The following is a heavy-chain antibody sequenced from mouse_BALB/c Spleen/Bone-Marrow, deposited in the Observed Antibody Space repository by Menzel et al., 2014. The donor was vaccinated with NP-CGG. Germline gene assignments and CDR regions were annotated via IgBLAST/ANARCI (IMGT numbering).Heavy chain of an antibody. CDR3: ATGTSDY. CDR1: GFTFSSFG. Sequence: EVHLVESGGGLVQPGGSRKLSCAASGFTFSSFGMHWVRQAPEKGLEWVAYISSGSSTIYHADTVKGRFTISRDNPKNTLFLQMTSLRSEDTAMYYCATGTSDYWGQGTTLTVSS. V-gene: IGHV5-17*02. J-gene: IGHJ2*01. D-gene: IGHD4-1*01. CDR2: ISSGSSTI.